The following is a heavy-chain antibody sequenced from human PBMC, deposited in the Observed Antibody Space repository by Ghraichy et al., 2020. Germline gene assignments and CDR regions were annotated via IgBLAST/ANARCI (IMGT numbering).Heavy chain of an antibody. CDR3: ARVYDYVWGTYFYYFDY. J-gene: IGHJ4*02. CDR1: GYTFSSYG. Sequence: ASVKVSCKASGYTFSSYGISWVRQAPGQGLEWMGWISAYNGNTYYAQKLQDRVTMTTDTSTSIAYMDLRSLRSDDTAVYYCARVYDYVWGTYFYYFDYWGQGTLVTVSS. CDR2: ISAYNGNT. D-gene: IGHD3-16*01. V-gene: IGHV1-18*01.